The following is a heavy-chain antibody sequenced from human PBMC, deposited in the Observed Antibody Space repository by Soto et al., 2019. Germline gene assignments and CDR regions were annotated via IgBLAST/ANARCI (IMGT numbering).Heavy chain of an antibody. CDR2: ISAYNGNT. D-gene: IGHD3-22*01. V-gene: IGHV1-18*01. CDR1: GYTFTSYG. CDR3: ARGGRHDSSGYYLPFSGMDV. Sequence: ASVNVSCKASGYTFTSYGISWVRQAPGQGLEWMGWISAYNGNTNYAQKLQGRVTMTTDTSTSTAYMELRSLRSDDTAVYYCARGGRHDSSGYYLPFSGMDVWGQGTTVTVSS. J-gene: IGHJ6*02.